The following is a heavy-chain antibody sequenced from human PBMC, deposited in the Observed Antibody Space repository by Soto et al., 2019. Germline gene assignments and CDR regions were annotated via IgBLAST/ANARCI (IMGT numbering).Heavy chain of an antibody. Sequence: GGSLRLSCAASGFSFSSYAMNWVRQAPGKGLEWVSAFSDGGTNTYYTDSVKGRFTISRDNSKNTMFLQMNSLRAEDTAIYYCAILDSSTWYTGYYFDYWGQGTLVTVSS. CDR1: GFSFSSYA. CDR2: FSDGGTNT. J-gene: IGHJ4*02. V-gene: IGHV3-23*01. CDR3: AILDSSTWYTGYYFDY. D-gene: IGHD6-13*01.